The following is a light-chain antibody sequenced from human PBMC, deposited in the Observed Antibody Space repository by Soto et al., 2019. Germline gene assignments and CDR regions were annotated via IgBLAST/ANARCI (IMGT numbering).Light chain of an antibody. CDR3: QQYGSSPPYT. V-gene: IGKV3-20*01. CDR1: QSVSSSY. Sequence: EIVLTQSPGTLSLSPGERATLSCRASQSVSSSYLAWYQQKPGQDPRLLIYGASCRATGIPDRFSGSGSGTDFTLTISRLEPEDFAVYYCQQYGSSPPYTFGQGTKLEIK. CDR2: GAS. J-gene: IGKJ2*01.